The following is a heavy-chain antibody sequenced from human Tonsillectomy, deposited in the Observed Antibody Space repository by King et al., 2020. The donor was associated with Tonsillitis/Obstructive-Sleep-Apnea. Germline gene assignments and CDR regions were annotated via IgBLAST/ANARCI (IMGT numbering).Heavy chain of an antibody. CDR3: EHSLTKGSGAI. CDR2: IYWDDDK. Sequence: TLKESGPTLVKPTQTLTLTCTFSGFSLSTSGVGVGWIRQPPGKALEWLALIYWDDDKRYSPSLKSRLTITKDTSKNQLVLTMINIDPVDTATYYCEHSLTKGSGAIWGQGTLVTVSS. V-gene: IGHV2-5*02. CDR1: GFSLSTSGVG. D-gene: IGHD3-10*01. J-gene: IGHJ4*02.